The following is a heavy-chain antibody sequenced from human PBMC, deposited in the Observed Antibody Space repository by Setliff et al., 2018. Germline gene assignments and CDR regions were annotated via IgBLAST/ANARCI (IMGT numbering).Heavy chain of an antibody. CDR3: ARAAVTSGARADYFDN. D-gene: IGHD4-17*01. V-gene: IGHV4-39*07. Sequence: SETLSLTCTVSGGPVTRTTTFWGWVRQTPGKGLAWIGSTYDSGSTYYNPSLNSRVTISEDTSKNQFSLKLTSVTAADAAVYYCARAAVTSGARADYFDNWGRGTLVTVS. CDR2: TYDSGST. J-gene: IGHJ4*02. CDR1: GGPVTRTTTF.